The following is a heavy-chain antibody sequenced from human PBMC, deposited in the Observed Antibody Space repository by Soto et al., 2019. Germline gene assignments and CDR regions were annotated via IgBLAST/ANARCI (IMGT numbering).Heavy chain of an antibody. Sequence: QVQLVQSGAEVKKPGASVKVSCEASGYTFSSYGISWVRQAPGQGFEWMGWISSYNSITRYAQKFQGRVTMTTNTSTSTADIELRSLRSDDTAVYYCARAFGSPDYWGQGTLVTVSS. V-gene: IGHV1-18*01. CDR2: ISSYNSIT. CDR1: GYTFSSYG. J-gene: IGHJ4*02. D-gene: IGHD3-10*01. CDR3: ARAFGSPDY.